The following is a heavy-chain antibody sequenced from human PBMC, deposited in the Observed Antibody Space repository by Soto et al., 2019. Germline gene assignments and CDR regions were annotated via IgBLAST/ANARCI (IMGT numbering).Heavy chain of an antibody. J-gene: IGHJ5*02. V-gene: IGHV4-4*02. CDR2: ISHSGTT. Sequence: SETLSLTCTLSVVSITSANWWTWVREPPGWSLEWIGEISHSGTTNYKPSVKSRVNMPVDKTKNEVSLKLTSVTAADTAVYYCARVIRGWFAPWG. CDR3: ARVIRGWFAP. CDR1: VVSITSANW.